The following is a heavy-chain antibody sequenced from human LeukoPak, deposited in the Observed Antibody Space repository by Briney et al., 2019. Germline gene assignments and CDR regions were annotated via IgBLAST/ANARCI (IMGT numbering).Heavy chain of an antibody. V-gene: IGHV4-4*07. D-gene: IGHD3-10*01. J-gene: IGHJ5*02. Sequence: SETLSLSCTVSGDSISSLFSSWIRQPAGKGLESIGRIYGSRSTTYNPSLKSRVTMSVDTSKNQFSLKLTSVTAADTAVYYCARDSGTTGEVKFDPWGHGILVTVSS. CDR1: GDSISSLF. CDR3: ARDSGTTGEVKFDP. CDR2: IYGSRST.